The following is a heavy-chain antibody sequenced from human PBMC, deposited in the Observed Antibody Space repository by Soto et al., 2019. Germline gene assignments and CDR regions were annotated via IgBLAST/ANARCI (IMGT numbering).Heavy chain of an antibody. CDR3: AKVGAVVVTAMFDY. CDR2: ISGSGGST. D-gene: IGHD2-21*02. Sequence: GESLKISCAASGFTFSSYAMSWVRQAPGKGLEWVSAISGSGGSTYYADSVKGRFTISRDNSKNTLYLQMNSLRAEDTAVYYCAKVGAVVVTAMFDYWGQGTLVTVSS. CDR1: GFTFSSYA. J-gene: IGHJ4*02. V-gene: IGHV3-23*01.